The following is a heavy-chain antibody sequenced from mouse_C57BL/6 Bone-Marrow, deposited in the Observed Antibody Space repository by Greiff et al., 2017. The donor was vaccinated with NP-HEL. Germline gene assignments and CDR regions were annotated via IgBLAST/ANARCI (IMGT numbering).Heavy chain of an antibody. J-gene: IGHJ1*03. D-gene: IGHD1-1*01. CDR3: ARDRYYYGSSYWYFDV. CDR1: GYSITSDY. V-gene: IGHV3-8*01. CDR2: ISYSGST. Sequence: EVKLMESGPGLAKPSQTLSLTCSVTGYSITSDYWNWIRKFPGNKLEYMGYISYSGSTYYNPYLKSRISITRDTSKNQYYLQLNSVTTEDTATYYCARDRYYYGSSYWYFDVWGTATTVTVSS.